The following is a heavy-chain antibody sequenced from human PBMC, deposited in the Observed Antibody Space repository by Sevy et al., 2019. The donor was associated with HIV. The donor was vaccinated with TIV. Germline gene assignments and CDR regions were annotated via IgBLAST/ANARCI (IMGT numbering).Heavy chain of an antibody. V-gene: IGHV1-69*13. Sequence: ASVKVSCKASGGTFSSYAISWVRQAPGQGLEWMGGIIPIFGTANYAQKFQGRVTITADESTSTAYMELSSLRSEDTAVYYCARALLWDTAMVYFDYWGHGTLVTVSS. CDR3: ARALLWDTAMVYFDY. J-gene: IGHJ4*01. CDR2: IIPIFGTA. D-gene: IGHD5-18*01. CDR1: GGTFSSYA.